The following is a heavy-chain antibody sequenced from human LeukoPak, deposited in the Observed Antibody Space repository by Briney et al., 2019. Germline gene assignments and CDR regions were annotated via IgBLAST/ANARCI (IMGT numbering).Heavy chain of an antibody. Sequence: GGSLRLSCAASGFTFSSYSMNWVRQAPGKGLEWVSSISSSSSYIYYADSVKGRFTISRDNAKNSLYLQMNSLRAEDTAVYYCARDYNTIAVAGTGVDYWGQGTLVTVSS. V-gene: IGHV3-21*01. J-gene: IGHJ4*02. CDR1: GFTFSSYS. CDR3: ARDYNTIAVAGTGVDY. D-gene: IGHD6-19*01. CDR2: ISSSSSYI.